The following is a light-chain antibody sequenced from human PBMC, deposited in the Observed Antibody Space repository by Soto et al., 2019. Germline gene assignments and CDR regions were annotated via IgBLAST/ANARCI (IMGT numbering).Light chain of an antibody. CDR3: QQYDTSPYT. V-gene: IGKV3-20*01. J-gene: IGKJ2*01. Sequence: IVLTQSPATLSVSPGERATVSCRASQSVGSYLAWYQQKPGQAPRLLIYGASSRVIGVPGRFSGSGSGTDFTITISTLAPEVVAVYCCQQYDTSPYTFGQGARLDIK. CDR1: QSVGSY. CDR2: GAS.